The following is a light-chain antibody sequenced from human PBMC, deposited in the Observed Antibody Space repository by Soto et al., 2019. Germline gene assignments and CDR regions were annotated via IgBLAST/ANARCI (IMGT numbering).Light chain of an antibody. CDR3: QKYDRAPLA. V-gene: IGKV1-27*01. CDR2: AAS. CDR1: HDINIY. Sequence: DVQMTQSPSSLSASVGDRVTITCRAGHDINIYLAWYQQKPGKVPELLIDAASILQTGVPSRFRGSVSGTDFTLTISSLQPEDVATYYCQKYDRAPLAFGGGTKVEIK. J-gene: IGKJ4*01.